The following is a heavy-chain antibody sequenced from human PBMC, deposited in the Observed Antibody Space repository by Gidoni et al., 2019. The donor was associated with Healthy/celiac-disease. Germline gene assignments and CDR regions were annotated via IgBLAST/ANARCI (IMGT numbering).Heavy chain of an antibody. D-gene: IGHD5-18*01. V-gene: IGHV4-39*01. CDR3: ARHGKTAMARVDY. Sequence: STYYNPSLKSRVTISVDTSKNQFSLKLSSVTAADTAVYYCARHGKTAMARVDYWGQGTLVTVSS. J-gene: IGHJ4*02. CDR2: ST.